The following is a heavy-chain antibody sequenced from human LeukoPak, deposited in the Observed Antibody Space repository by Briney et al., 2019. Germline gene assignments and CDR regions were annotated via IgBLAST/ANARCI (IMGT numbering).Heavy chain of an antibody. CDR2: INSDGSST. J-gene: IGHJ5*02. Sequence: GGSLRLSCAASGFTFSSYWMHWVRQAPGKGLVWVSRINSDGSSTSYADSVKGRFTISRDNAKNTLYLQMNSLRAEDTAVYYCARDRALYYDSSGYSPWGQGTLATVSS. CDR3: ARDRALYYDSSGYSP. D-gene: IGHD3-22*01. CDR1: GFTFSSYW. V-gene: IGHV3-74*01.